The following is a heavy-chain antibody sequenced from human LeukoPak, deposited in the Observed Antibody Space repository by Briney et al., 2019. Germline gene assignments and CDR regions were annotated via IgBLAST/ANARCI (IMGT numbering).Heavy chain of an antibody. CDR3: ARGLVTKFEI. D-gene: IGHD2-21*02. J-gene: IGHJ3*02. Sequence: GGSLRLSCAASGFTVSSNYMSWVRQAPGKGLEWVSVIYSGGTTYYADSVKGRFTISRDNSNNTLYLQMHSLRAEDTAVYYCARGLVTKFEIWGQGTILTVSS. CDR1: GFTVSSNY. CDR2: IYSGGTT. V-gene: IGHV3-53*01.